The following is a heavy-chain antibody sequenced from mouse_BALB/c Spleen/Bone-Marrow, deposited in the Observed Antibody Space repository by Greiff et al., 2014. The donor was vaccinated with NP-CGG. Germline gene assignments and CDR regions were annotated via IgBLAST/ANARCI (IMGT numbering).Heavy chain of an antibody. CDR3: AREGYYGSPFAY. CDR1: GYTFTSYW. Sequence: VKLMESGAELAKPGASVKMSCEASGYTFTSYWMHWVKQRPGQGLEWNGYINPSTGYTEYNQKFKDKATLTADKSSSTAYMQLSSLTSEDSAVYYCAREGYYGSPFAYWGQGTLVTVSA. V-gene: IGHV1-7*01. CDR2: INPSTGYT. J-gene: IGHJ3*01. D-gene: IGHD1-1*01.